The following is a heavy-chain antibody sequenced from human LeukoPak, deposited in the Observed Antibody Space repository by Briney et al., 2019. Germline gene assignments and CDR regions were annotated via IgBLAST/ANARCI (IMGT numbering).Heavy chain of an antibody. CDR1: GYTFTSYY. Sequence: ASVKVSCKTSGYTFTSYYIHWVRQAPGQGPEWMGIIYPSGGSTTYAQKFQGRVTMTRDMSTSTVYMELSSLRSEDTAVYYCARHGIVVVPAANNWFDPWGQGTLVTVSS. CDR3: ARHGIVVVPAANNWFDP. D-gene: IGHD2-2*01. J-gene: IGHJ5*02. V-gene: IGHV1-46*01. CDR2: IYPSGGST.